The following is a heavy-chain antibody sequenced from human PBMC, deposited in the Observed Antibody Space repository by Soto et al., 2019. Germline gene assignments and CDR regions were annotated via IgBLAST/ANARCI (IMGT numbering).Heavy chain of an antibody. CDR1: GFTFDDYA. J-gene: IGHJ3*01. Sequence: EVQLSQSGGGLVRPGGSLRLSCAGSGFTFDDYAINWVRQAPGKGLEWVSGISGSGNQIDYTDSVEGRFIISRDDSKNTVCLQMNGLSAEDTAVYFCAKKQDWNRPDPGAFDVWGQGTTVTVTS. V-gene: IGHV3-23*01. CDR2: ISGSGNQI. CDR3: AKKQDWNRPDPGAFDV. D-gene: IGHD1-1*01.